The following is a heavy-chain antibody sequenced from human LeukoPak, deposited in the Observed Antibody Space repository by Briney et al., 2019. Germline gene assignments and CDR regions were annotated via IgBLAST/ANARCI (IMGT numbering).Heavy chain of an antibody. D-gene: IGHD3-9*01. Sequence: PGASLRLSCVASGFSNYAMSWVRQAPGKGLEWVSAITGSGGNTYYADSVKGRFTISRDNSKNTVFLQMNSLRAEDTAVYYCAKWGDYDVLTGYYVSDHWGQGTLVTVSS. CDR2: ITGSGGNT. CDR3: AKWGDYDVLTGYYVSDH. V-gene: IGHV3-23*01. CDR1: GFSNYA. J-gene: IGHJ5*02.